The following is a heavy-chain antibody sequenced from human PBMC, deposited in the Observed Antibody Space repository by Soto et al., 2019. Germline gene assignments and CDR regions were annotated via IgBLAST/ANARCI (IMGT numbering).Heavy chain of an antibody. J-gene: IGHJ3*01. CDR3: EGRDDPFHV. Sequence: QVQLVESGGGVVQPERSLRLSCVATGLTFSNYGIHWVRQAPDRGLEWVAVIWHDGSQKYSADSVRGRFTISRDNSKNTVYLQMNSLRAEDTAVYYCEGRDDPFHVWGQGTMVTVSS. V-gene: IGHV3-33*01. CDR1: GLTFSNYG. CDR2: IWHDGSQK.